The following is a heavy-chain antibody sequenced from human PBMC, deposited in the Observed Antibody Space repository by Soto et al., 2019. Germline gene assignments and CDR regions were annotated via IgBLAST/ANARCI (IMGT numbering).Heavy chain of an antibody. CDR2: IYTSGNT. CDR1: GGSISDYY. CDR3: ARERREKIHDGYDIDY. J-gene: IGHJ4*02. Sequence: LSLTCTVFGGSISDYYWSWIRQPAGKGLEWIGRIYTSGNTDYNPSLKGRVTISIDTSKNQFSLKVTSMTAADTAVYYCARERREKIHDGYDIDYWGQGTLVTVSS. D-gene: IGHD5-12*01. V-gene: IGHV4-4*07.